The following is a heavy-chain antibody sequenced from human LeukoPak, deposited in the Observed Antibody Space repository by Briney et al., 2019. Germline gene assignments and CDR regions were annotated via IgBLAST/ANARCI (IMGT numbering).Heavy chain of an antibody. Sequence: QSGGSLRLSCEVSGFSFSEYGMHWVRQAPGKGLEWISVSWYDGSKGYYADSVKGRFTVSRDNVKNTLYLQMRSLRVEDTAIYYCAREEWGYNYGYPPFDHWGQGTLLTVTS. CDR3: AREEWGYNYGYPPFDH. D-gene: IGHD5-18*01. J-gene: IGHJ4*02. CDR1: GFSFSEYG. CDR2: SWYDGSKG. V-gene: IGHV3-33*01.